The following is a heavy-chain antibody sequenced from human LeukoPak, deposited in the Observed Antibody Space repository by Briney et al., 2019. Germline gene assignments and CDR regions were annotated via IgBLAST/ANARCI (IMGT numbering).Heavy chain of an antibody. CDR3: ASSRYVVDAFDI. Sequence: PSETLSLTCTVSGGSIRSSYYYWGWIRQPPGKGLEWIGEINHSGSTNYNPSLKSRITISVDTSKNQFSLKLSSVTAADTAVYYCASSRYVVDAFDIWGQGTMVTVSS. CDR2: INHSGST. J-gene: IGHJ3*02. V-gene: IGHV4-39*07. CDR1: GGSIRSSYYY. D-gene: IGHD2-15*01.